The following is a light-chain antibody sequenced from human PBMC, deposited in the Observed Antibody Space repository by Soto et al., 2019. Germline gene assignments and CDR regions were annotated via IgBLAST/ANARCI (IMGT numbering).Light chain of an antibody. CDR1: KLGDKY. Sequence: SYELTQPPSVSVSPGQTASITCSGAKLGDKYACWYHQKPGQSPVLVIYQDSKRPSGIPERFSGSNSGNTATLTISGTQAMDEADYYCQAWDSSTYVFGTGTKVTVL. CDR3: QAWDSSTYV. CDR2: QDS. J-gene: IGLJ1*01. V-gene: IGLV3-1*01.